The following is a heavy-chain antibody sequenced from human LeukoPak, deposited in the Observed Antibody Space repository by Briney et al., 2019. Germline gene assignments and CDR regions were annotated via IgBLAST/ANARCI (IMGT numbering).Heavy chain of an antibody. Sequence: GGSLRLSCAVSGFVFSDAWMSRVRQAPGKGLEWVGRIKSKTNGGTTDYAAPVKGRFSISRDDSKNTLFLQMYSLRTEDTGVYYCSPMSAISGVVIPDYWGQGTLVSVSP. V-gene: IGHV3-15*01. D-gene: IGHD3-3*01. CDR3: SPMSAISGVVIPDY. CDR2: IKSKTNGGTT. J-gene: IGHJ4*02. CDR1: GFVFSDAW.